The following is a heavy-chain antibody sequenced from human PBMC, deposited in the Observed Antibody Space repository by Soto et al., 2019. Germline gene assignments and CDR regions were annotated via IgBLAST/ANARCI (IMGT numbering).Heavy chain of an antibody. CDR2: ISAYNGNT. J-gene: IGHJ3*02. Sequence: ASVKVSCKASGYTFTSYGISWVRQAPGQGLEWMGWISAYNGNTNYAQKLQGRVTMTTDTSTSTAYMELRSLRSDDTAVYYCARGALSGRPSDDAFDIWGQGTMVTVSS. D-gene: IGHD1-20*01. CDR3: ARGALSGRPSDDAFDI. V-gene: IGHV1-18*04. CDR1: GYTFTSYG.